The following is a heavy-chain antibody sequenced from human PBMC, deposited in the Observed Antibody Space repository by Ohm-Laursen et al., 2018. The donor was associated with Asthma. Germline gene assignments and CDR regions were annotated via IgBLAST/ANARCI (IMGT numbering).Heavy chain of an antibody. Sequence: TLSLTCSVSGDSISSGGYYWTWIRQHPGKALEWIGYIHYSRNTYYNPSLKSRVTISVDTSKNQFSLKLSSVTAADTALYFCARDNYGSGRGGFYGMDVWGQGTTVSVS. J-gene: IGHJ6*02. V-gene: IGHV4-31*03. D-gene: IGHD3-10*01. CDR2: IHYSRNT. CDR1: GDSISSGGYY. CDR3: ARDNYGSGRGGFYGMDV.